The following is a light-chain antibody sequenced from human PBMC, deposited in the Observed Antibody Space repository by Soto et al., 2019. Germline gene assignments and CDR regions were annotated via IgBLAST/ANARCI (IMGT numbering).Light chain of an antibody. V-gene: IGLV1-44*01. J-gene: IGLJ1*01. Sequence: QSVLTQPPSESGTPGQRLTISCSGSSSNIGSKTVNWYQQLPGTAPKLLIYSNYQRPSGVPDRFSGSKSGTSASLAISGLQSEDEADYYCSAWDASLNGYVFGTGTKVTVL. CDR3: SAWDASLNGYV. CDR2: SNY. CDR1: SSNIGSKT.